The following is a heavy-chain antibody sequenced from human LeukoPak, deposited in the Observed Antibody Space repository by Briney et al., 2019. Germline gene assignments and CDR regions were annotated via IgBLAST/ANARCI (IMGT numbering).Heavy chain of an antibody. V-gene: IGHV4-59*01. CDR3: ARARYGSGTPFDY. J-gene: IGHJ4*02. D-gene: IGHD3-10*01. Sequence: PSETLSLTCTVSGGSISGYYWSWIRQPPGKGLEWIAYIYYSGSTDYNPSLKGRVTISVDTSKKQFSLKLSSVTAADTAVYYCARARYGSGTPFDYWGQGTLVTVSS. CDR1: GGSISGYY. CDR2: IYYSGST.